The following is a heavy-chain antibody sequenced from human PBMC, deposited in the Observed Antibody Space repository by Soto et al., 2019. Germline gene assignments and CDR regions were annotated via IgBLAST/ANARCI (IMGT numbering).Heavy chain of an antibody. V-gene: IGHV3-49*03. D-gene: IGHD1-1*01. J-gene: IGHJ3*02. Sequence: GGSLRLSCTASGFTFGDYAMSWFRQAPGKGLEWVGFIRSKAYGGTTEYAASVKGRFTISRDDSKSIAYLQMNSLKTEDTAVYYCTRDPPRWVRVYAFDIWGQGTMVTVSS. CDR2: IRSKAYGGTT. CDR1: GFTFGDYA. CDR3: TRDPPRWVRVYAFDI.